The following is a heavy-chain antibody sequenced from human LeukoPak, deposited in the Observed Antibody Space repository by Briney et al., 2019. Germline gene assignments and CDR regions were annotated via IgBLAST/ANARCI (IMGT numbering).Heavy chain of an antibody. CDR1: GFTFSSYE. CDR3: AIDYGDYVFDY. J-gene: IGHJ4*02. V-gene: IGHV3-48*03. D-gene: IGHD4-17*01. CDR2: ISSSGSTI. Sequence: PGGSLRLSCAASGFTFSSYEMNWVRQAPGKGLEWVSYISSSGSTIYYADSVKGRFTISRDNAKNSLYLQMNSLRAEDTAVYYCAIDYGDYVFDYWGQGTLVTVS.